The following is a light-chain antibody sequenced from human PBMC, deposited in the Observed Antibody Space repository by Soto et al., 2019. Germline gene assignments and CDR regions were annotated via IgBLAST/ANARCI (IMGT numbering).Light chain of an antibody. CDR3: SSYTSSSTGV. J-gene: IGLJ3*02. CDR2: EVS. V-gene: IGLV2-14*01. CDR1: SSDVGGYNY. Sequence: QSVLTQPASVSGSPGQSITISCTGTSSDVGGYNYVSWYQQHPGKAPKLMIYEVSNRPSGVSNRFSGSKSGNTASLTISGLQAEDEADYYCSSYTSSSTGVFGGGIQLTVL.